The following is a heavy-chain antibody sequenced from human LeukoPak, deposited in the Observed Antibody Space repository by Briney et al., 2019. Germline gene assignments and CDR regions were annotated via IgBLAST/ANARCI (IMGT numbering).Heavy chain of an antibody. D-gene: IGHD3-22*01. CDR1: VASVSGYL. CDR2: IYYSGTT. Sequence: SQTLSLTCTVSVASVSGYLWSWIRQPPRQGMGWIGCIYYSGTTDYNPSLRSRVTLSVDTSKNQFSLKLTSVTAADTAVYFCARHVPTPYYGTSGPFDYWGQGTLVTVS. J-gene: IGHJ4*02. V-gene: IGHV4-59*08. CDR3: ARHVPTPYYGTSGPFDY.